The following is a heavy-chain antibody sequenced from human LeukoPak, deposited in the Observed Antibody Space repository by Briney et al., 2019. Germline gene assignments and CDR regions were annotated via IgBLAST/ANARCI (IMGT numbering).Heavy chain of an antibody. D-gene: IGHD1-26*01. CDR3: AYSGSYGHLGY. V-gene: IGHV4-59*08. J-gene: IGHJ4*02. CDR2: IYHSGST. Sequence: SETLSLTCTVSGASIRSQYWSWIRQPPGKGLELIGYIYHSGSTNYDPSLKSRVSISVDTSKNQFSLRLSSVTAADTALYYCAYSGSYGHLGYWGQGIPVTVSS. CDR1: GASIRSQY.